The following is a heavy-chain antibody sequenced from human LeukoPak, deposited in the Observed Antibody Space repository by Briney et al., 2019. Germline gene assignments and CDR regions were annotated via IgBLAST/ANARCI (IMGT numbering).Heavy chain of an antibody. J-gene: IGHJ3*01. CDR3: ARGSSKGFDV. D-gene: IGHD3-10*01. CDR1: GFTFSSYW. CDR2: IKGDGGDT. V-gene: IGHV3-7*05. Sequence: PGGSLRLSCAGSGFTFSSYWMNWVRQAPGKGLEWVANIKGDGGDTYCVDSVEGRLTTSRDNANNSLSLQLNSLRAEDTAVYYCARGSSKGFDVWGQGTMVTVSA.